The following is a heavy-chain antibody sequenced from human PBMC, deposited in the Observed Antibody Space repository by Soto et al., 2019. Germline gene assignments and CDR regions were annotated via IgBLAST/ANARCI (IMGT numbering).Heavy chain of an antibody. D-gene: IGHD1-26*01. J-gene: IGHJ4*02. V-gene: IGHV4-39*02. CDR3: AREYSGSYTFDY. CDR1: GGSISSSSYY. CDR2: IYYSGST. Sequence: TSETLSLTCTVSGGSISSSSYYWGWIRQPPGKGLEWIGSIYYSGSTYYNPSLKSRVTISVDTSKNQFSLKLSSVTAADTAVYYCAREYSGSYTFDYWGQGTLVTVSS.